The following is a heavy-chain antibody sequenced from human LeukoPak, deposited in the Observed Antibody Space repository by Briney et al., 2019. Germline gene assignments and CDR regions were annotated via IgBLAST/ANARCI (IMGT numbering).Heavy chain of an antibody. D-gene: IGHD6-19*01. V-gene: IGHV3-21*01. CDR3: ARTQWLTRPDY. J-gene: IGHJ4*02. Sequence: GGSLRLSCAASGFTFSSYAMNWVRQAPGKGLEWVSSISSSSSYIYYADSVKGRFTISRDNAKNSLYLQMNSLRAEDTAVYYCARTQWLTRPDYWGQGTLVTVSS. CDR2: ISSSSSYI. CDR1: GFTFSSYA.